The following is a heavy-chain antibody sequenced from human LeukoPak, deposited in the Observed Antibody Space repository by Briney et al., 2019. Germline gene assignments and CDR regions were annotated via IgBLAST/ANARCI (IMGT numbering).Heavy chain of an antibody. J-gene: IGHJ4*02. Sequence: PSETLSLTCTVSGGSISSSSYYWGWIRQPPGKGLEWIGSIYYSGSTYYNPSLKSRVTISVDTSKNQFSLKLSSVTAADTAVYYCARAVNDGSGSYYDYWGQGTLVTVSS. V-gene: IGHV4-39*07. CDR3: ARAVNDGSGSYYDY. D-gene: IGHD3-10*01. CDR2: IYYSGST. CDR1: GGSISSSSYY.